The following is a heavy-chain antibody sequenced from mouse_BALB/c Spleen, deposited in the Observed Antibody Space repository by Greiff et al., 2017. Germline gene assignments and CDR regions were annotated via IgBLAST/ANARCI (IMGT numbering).Heavy chain of an antibody. V-gene: IGHV2-9*02. CDR3: ARAYGRAWFAY. J-gene: IGHJ3*01. D-gene: IGHD2-1*01. Sequence: VKLMESGPGLVAPSQSLSITCTVSGFSLTSYGVHWVRQPPGKGLEWLGVIWAGGSTNYNSALMSRLSISKDNSKSQVFLKMNSLQTDDTAMYYCARAYGRAWFAYWGQGTLVTVSA. CDR2: IWAGGST. CDR1: GFSLTSYG.